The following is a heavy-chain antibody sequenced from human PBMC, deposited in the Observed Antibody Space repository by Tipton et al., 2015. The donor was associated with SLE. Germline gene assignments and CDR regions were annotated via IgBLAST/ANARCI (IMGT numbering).Heavy chain of an antibody. J-gene: IGHJ5*02. CDR1: GGSISSGSYY. CDR2: IYTSGNT. D-gene: IGHD3-22*01. CDR3: AREPYYYDSSGYYVSWFDP. V-gene: IGHV4-61*09. Sequence: TLSLTCTVSGGSISSGSYYWSWIRQPAGKGLEWIGYIYTSGNTNYNPSLKSRVTISVDTSKNQFSLKLSSVTAADTAVYYCAREPYYYDSSGYYVSWFDPGGQGTLVTVSS.